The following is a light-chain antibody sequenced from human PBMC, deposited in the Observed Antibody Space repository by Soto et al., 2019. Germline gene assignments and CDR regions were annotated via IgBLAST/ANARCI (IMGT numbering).Light chain of an antibody. V-gene: IGLV2-8*01. CDR2: EVN. J-gene: IGLJ2*01. CDR3: SSYAGNNLLV. CDR1: SSDVGGYNY. Sequence: QSALTQPPSASGSPGQSVTISCTGTSSDVGGYNYVSWYQQHPGKAPRLMIYEVNKRPSGVPYRFSGCKSGNTASLTVSGLQADDEAVYYCSSYAGNNLLVFGGGTKLTVL.